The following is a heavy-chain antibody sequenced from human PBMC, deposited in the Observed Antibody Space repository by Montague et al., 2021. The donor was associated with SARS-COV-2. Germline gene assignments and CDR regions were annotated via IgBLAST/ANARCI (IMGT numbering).Heavy chain of an antibody. D-gene: IGHD3-10*01. CDR1: GFTVSSNY. Sequence: SLRLSCAASGFTVSSNYMSWVRQAPGKGLEWVSVIYSGGSTYYADSVKGRFTISRHNSKNTLHLQMNSLRAEDTAGYYCARDLTYGSGRSYYYYGMDVWGQGTTVPVS. J-gene: IGHJ6*02. V-gene: IGHV3-53*04. CDR2: IYSGGST. CDR3: ARDLTYGSGRSYYYYGMDV.